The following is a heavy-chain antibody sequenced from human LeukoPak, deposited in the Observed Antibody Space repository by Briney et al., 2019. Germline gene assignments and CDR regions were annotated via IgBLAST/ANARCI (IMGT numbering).Heavy chain of an antibody. V-gene: IGHV1-69*01. CDR1: GGTFSSYA. J-gene: IGHJ4*02. CDR3: ARSSPPRLHFDY. Sequence: GSSVKVSCKASGGTFSSYAISWVRQAPGQGLEWMGGIIPIFGTGNYAQKFQGRVTITADESTSTAYMELSSLRSEDTAVYSCARSSPPRLHFDYWGQGTLVTVSS. D-gene: IGHD3-3*02. CDR2: IIPIFGTG.